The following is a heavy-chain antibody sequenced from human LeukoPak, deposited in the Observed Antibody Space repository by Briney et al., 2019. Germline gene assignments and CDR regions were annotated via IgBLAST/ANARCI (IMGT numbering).Heavy chain of an antibody. D-gene: IGHD3-10*01. CDR3: ARISDWFDP. CDR1: GGSFSGYY. V-gene: IGHV4-34*01. J-gene: IGHJ5*02. Sequence: SETLSLTCAVYGGSFSGYYWSWIRQPPGKGLEWIGEINHSGSTNYNPSLKSRVTISVDTSKNQFSLKLSSVTAADTALYYCARISDWFDPWGQGTLVTVSS. CDR2: INHSGST.